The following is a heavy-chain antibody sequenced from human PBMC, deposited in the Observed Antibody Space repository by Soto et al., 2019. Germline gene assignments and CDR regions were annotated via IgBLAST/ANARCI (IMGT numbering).Heavy chain of an antibody. D-gene: IGHD6-6*01. CDR3: AREFRSKYSSSPFDP. J-gene: IGHJ5*02. CDR1: GGSISSGGYY. Sequence: SETLSLTCTVSGGSISSGGYYWSWIRQHPGKGLEWIGYIYYSGSTYNNPSLKSRVTISVDTSKNQFSLKLSSVTAADTAVYYCAREFRSKYSSSPFDPWGQGTLVTVSS. V-gene: IGHV4-31*03. CDR2: IYYSGST.